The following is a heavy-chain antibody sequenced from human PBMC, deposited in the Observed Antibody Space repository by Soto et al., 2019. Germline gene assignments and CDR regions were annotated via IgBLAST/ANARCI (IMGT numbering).Heavy chain of an antibody. Sequence: GGSLRLSCAASGFTFSSYAMSWVRQAPGKGLEWVSGISGSGGSTYYADSVKGRFTISRDNSKNTVYLQMNSLRAEDTAVYYCAKGHRPTGGWNFFDYWGQGTLVTVSS. V-gene: IGHV3-23*01. J-gene: IGHJ4*02. D-gene: IGHD6-19*01. CDR1: GFTFSSYA. CDR3: AKGHRPTGGWNFFDY. CDR2: ISGSGGST.